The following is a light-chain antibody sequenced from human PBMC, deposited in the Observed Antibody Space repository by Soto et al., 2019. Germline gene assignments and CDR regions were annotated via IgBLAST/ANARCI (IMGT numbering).Light chain of an antibody. V-gene: IGLV2-14*01. CDR1: SSDVGGYNY. J-gene: IGLJ1*01. CDR2: EVT. Sequence: QSALTQPPSLSLPPGQSITISCTGTSSDVGGYNYVSWYQHHPGKAPKLMIYEVTNRPSGVSNRFSGSKSGNTASLTISGLQAEDEADYYCSSYTTTNTYVFGTGTKVTVL. CDR3: SSYTTTNTYV.